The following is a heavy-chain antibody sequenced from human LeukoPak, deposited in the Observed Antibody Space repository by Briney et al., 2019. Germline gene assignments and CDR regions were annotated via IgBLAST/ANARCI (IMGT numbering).Heavy chain of an antibody. D-gene: IGHD6-13*01. CDR2: IYTSGST. J-gene: IGHJ4*02. CDR3: ARDSSARYSSSWYVVGDFDY. V-gene: IGHV4-61*02. CDR1: GGSISSGSYY. Sequence: SETLSLTCTVSGGSISSGSYYWSWIRQPAGKGLEWIGRIYTSGSTNYNPSLKSRVTISVDTSKNQFSLRMNSLTAADTAVYYCARDSSARYSSSWYVVGDFDYWGQGTPVTVSS.